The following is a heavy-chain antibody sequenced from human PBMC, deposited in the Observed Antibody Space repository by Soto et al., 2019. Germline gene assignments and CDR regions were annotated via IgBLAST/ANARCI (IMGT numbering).Heavy chain of an antibody. CDR3: AQGYSSSSDYYYGMDV. CDR1: GYTFTSYA. D-gene: IGHD6-6*01. V-gene: IGHV1-3*01. J-gene: IGHJ6*02. Sequence: ASVKVSCKASGYTFTSYAMHWVRQAPGQRLEWMGWINAGNGNTKYSQKFQGRVTITRDTSASTAYMELSSLRSEDTAVYYCAQGYSSSSDYYYGMDVWGQGTTVTVSS. CDR2: INAGNGNT.